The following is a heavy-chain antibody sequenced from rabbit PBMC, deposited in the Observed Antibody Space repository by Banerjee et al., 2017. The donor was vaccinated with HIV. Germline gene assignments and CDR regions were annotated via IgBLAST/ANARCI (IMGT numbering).Heavy chain of an antibody. D-gene: IGHD1-1*01. Sequence: QEQLVESGGDLVKPEGSLTLTCTASGFSFSSSYYMCWVRQAPGKGLEWIACVCAGDGNTYYASWAKGRFTISRTSTTVDLKMTSLTAADTATYFCARGISRGNLWGQGTLVTVS. CDR2: VCAGDGNT. V-gene: IGHV1S45*01. CDR1: GFSFSSSYY. CDR3: ARGISRGNL. J-gene: IGHJ4*01.